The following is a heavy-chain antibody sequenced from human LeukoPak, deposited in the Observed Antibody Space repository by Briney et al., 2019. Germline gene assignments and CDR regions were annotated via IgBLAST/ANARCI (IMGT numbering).Heavy chain of an antibody. J-gene: IGHJ6*02. Sequence: GGSLRLSCAASGFTFDDYAMHWVRQAPGKGLEWVSGISWNSGSIGYADSVKGRFTISRDNAKNSLYLQMNSLRAEDTALHYCAKDAGYSSSWYGYYGMDVWGQGTTVTVSS. V-gene: IGHV3-9*01. CDR2: ISWNSGSI. CDR1: GFTFDDYA. CDR3: AKDAGYSSSWYGYYGMDV. D-gene: IGHD6-13*01.